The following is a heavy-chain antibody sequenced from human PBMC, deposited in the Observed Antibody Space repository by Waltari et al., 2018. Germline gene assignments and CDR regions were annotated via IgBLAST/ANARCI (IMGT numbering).Heavy chain of an antibody. CDR3: ARVGSTLVRGAPFEY. CDR1: GYSFSTYG. Sequence: VRVSCKASGYSFSTYGISWVRQAPGQGLEWMGWIGSYNGNTKSAQHRQDRVTMTTDISTSTAYMELRSLRSDDTAVFYCARVGSTLVRGAPFEYWGQGTLVTVSS. CDR2: IGSYNGNT. J-gene: IGHJ4*02. V-gene: IGHV1-18*04. D-gene: IGHD3-10*01.